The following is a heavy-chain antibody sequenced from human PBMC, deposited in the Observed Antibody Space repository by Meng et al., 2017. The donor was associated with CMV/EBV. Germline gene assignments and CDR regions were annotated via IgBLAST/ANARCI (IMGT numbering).Heavy chain of an antibody. J-gene: IGHJ4*02. CDR3: ARESMVRGED. CDR1: GGSFSGYY. Sequence: VQVRKGGAGLLKPSEVLSLTCAFYGGSFSGYYWSWIRQPPGKGLEWIGEINHSGSTNYNPSLKSRVTISVDTSKNQFSLKLSSVTAADTAVHYCARESMVRGEDWGQGTLVTVSS. V-gene: IGHV4-34*01. CDR2: INHSGST. D-gene: IGHD3-10*01.